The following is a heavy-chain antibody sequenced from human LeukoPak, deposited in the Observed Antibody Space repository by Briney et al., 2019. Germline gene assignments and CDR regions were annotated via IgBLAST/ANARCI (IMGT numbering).Heavy chain of an antibody. V-gene: IGHV4-61*01. Sequence: SETLSLTCTVSGGSVSSGSYYWSWIRQPPGKGLEWIGYIYYSGSTNYNPSLKSRVTISVDTSKNQFSLKLSSVTAADTAVYYCARDQGDYVWGSYRDENAFDIWGQGTMVTVSS. CDR2: IYYSGST. J-gene: IGHJ3*02. CDR3: ARDQGDYVWGSYRDENAFDI. CDR1: GGSVSSGSYY. D-gene: IGHD3-16*02.